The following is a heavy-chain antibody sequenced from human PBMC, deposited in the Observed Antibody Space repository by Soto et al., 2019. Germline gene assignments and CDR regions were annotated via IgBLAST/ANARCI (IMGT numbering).Heavy chain of an antibody. V-gene: IGHV1-69*08. D-gene: IGHD4-17*01. J-gene: IGHJ2*01. Sequence: QDQLVQSGAEVKKPGSSVKVSCKAFGGPFSSHTFSWVRQAPGQGLEWMGRIIPAIGTTTYAQKFQGRVTITADESVTTVYMELNSLRTEDTAVYYCARPDFGEYWYFDLWGRGTLVTVS. CDR1: GGPFSSHT. CDR3: ARPDFGEYWYFDL. CDR2: IIPAIGTT.